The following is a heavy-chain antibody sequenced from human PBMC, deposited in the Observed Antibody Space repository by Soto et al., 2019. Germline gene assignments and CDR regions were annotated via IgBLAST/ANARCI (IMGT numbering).Heavy chain of an antibody. CDR2: IIPIFGTA. D-gene: IGHD1-26*01. CDR3: ARDSGSYSLGSWAFDI. J-gene: IGHJ3*02. CDR1: GGTFSSYA. V-gene: IGHV1-69*01. Sequence: QVQLVQSGAEVQKPGSSVKVSCKASGGTFSSYAISWVRQAPGQGLEWMGGIIPIFGTANYAQKFQGRVTITADESTSTAYMELSSLRSEDTAVYYCARDSGSYSLGSWAFDIWGQGTMVTVSS.